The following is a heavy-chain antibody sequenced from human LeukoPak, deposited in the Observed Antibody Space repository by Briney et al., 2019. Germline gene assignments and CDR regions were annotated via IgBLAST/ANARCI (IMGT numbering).Heavy chain of an antibody. CDR2: IDNSGST. J-gene: IGHJ4*02. Sequence: KSSETLSFTCTVSGGTIYNYYWICFRQPPGKGLEYIGYIDNSGSTNYNPSLKSRVTISMDTSKNQFSLKLSSVIAADTAVYYCANSGPDATNTENWGQVTLVTVSS. V-gene: IGHV4-59*01. CDR1: GGTIYNYY. D-gene: IGHD5-24*01. CDR3: ANSGPDATNTEN.